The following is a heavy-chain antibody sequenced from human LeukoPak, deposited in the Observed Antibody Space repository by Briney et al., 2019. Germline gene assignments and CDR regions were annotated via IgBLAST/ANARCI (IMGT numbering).Heavy chain of an antibody. V-gene: IGHV3-7*01. J-gene: IGHJ4*02. CDR1: GFRFGSYW. Sequence: GGSLRLSCAASGFRFGSYWMTWVRQAPGKGLEWVAHIKEDGSAENYVDSVKGRFSISRDNAKNSLYLQMNSLRAEDTAVYYCAREGQDLDHWGQGTLVSVST. CDR3: AREGQDLDH. D-gene: IGHD2-15*01. CDR2: IKEDGSAE.